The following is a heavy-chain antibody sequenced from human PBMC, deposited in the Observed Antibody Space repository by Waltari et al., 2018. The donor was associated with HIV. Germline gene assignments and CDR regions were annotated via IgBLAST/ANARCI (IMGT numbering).Heavy chain of an antibody. CDR2: IWSDGNTK. CDR3: ARRLDATCYCMDV. D-gene: IGHD2-2*01. V-gene: IGHV3-33*01. Sequence: QVQLVESGGGVVQPGRSLRLSCVASGFTFSNYGIHWVRQAPGKGLEWVAVIWSDGNTKYYADSVKGRFTISRDNSKSTLYLQMNSLRAEDTAVYYCARRLDATCYCMDVWGQGTTVTVSS. J-gene: IGHJ6*02. CDR1: GFTFSNYG.